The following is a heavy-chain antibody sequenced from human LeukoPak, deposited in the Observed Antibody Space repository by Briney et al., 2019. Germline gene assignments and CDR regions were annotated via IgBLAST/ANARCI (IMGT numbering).Heavy chain of an antibody. V-gene: IGHV3-23*01. CDR2: IYGSGSKI. CDR1: GFPFSTYT. Sequence: GGSLRLACAASGFPFSTYTMRWVRQAQGKGLEWVSSIYGSGSKIFYADSVKGRFTISRDSSKSTLYLQMNGLRVEDTALYYCAKDRVPDNRWSFDKWGQGTMVTVSA. CDR3: AKDRVPDNRWSFDK. D-gene: IGHD2-15*01. J-gene: IGHJ3*02.